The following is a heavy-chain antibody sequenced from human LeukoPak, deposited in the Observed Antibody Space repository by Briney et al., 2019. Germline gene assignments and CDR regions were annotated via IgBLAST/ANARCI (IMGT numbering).Heavy chain of an antibody. V-gene: IGHV3-23*01. J-gene: IGHJ4*02. CDR1: GFTFNNYA. CDR2: ISGSGVYT. Sequence: GGSLRLSCAGSGFTFNNYAMSWVRQAPGKGLEWVSSISGSGVYTHYADSVRGRSTISRDTSKNTLYLQMNSLRAEDTAVYYCARGAPRPFWGQGTLVTVSS. D-gene: IGHD6-6*01. CDR3: ARGAPRPF.